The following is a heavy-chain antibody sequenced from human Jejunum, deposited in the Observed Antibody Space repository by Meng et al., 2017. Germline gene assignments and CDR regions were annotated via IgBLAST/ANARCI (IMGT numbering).Heavy chain of an antibody. CDR3: ARDDGGTYRY. CDR2: ARNQANNYAA. J-gene: IGHJ4*02. Sequence: EVEPVESGGGLVQPGGSLRLSCAASGFSFSDYYMDWVRQTPGKGLEWIGRARNQANNYAAEYIASVKGRFTISRDESKNSLYLQMNSLKTEDTALYYCARDDGGTYRYWGQGTLVTVSS. D-gene: IGHD3-16*02. CDR1: GFSFSDYY. V-gene: IGHV3-72*01.